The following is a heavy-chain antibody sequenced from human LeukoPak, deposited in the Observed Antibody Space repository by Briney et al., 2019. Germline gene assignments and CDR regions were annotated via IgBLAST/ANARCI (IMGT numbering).Heavy chain of an antibody. CDR3: ARARVYYDSSGHRYGMDV. D-gene: IGHD3-22*01. Sequence: SETLSLTCAVYGGSFSGYYWSWIRQPPGKGLEWIGEINHSGSTNYNPSPKSRVTISVDTSKNQFSLKLSSVTAADTAVYYCARARVYYDSSGHRYGMDVWGQGTTVTVSS. J-gene: IGHJ6*02. V-gene: IGHV4-34*01. CDR1: GGSFSGYY. CDR2: INHSGST.